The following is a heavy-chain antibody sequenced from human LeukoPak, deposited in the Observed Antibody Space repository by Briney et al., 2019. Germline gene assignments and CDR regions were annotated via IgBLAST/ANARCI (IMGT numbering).Heavy chain of an antibody. D-gene: IGHD3-9*01. CDR1: GFTFSNYE. CDR2: ISSNGGST. CDR3: QKTAYEILTGETSEGAYYYYYYMDV. Sequence: PGGSLRLSCAASGFTFSNYEMNWIRQAPGKGLEYVSAISSNGGSTYYANSVKGRFTISRDNSKNTLYLQMGSLRTEDMALYYRQKTAYEILTGETSEGAYYYYYYMDVWGKGTTVTISS. V-gene: IGHV3-64*01. J-gene: IGHJ6*03.